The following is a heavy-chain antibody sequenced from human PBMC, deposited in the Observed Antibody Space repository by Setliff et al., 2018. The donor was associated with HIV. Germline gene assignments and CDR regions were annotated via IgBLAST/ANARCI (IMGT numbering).Heavy chain of an antibody. J-gene: IGHJ4*02. CDR2: IYSSGTT. D-gene: IGHD3-9*01. V-gene: IGHV4-4*07. CDR1: GGSFSSYY. CDR3: ARQTWEYYDTLTGYYRSPKNFDS. Sequence: SETLSLTCTISGGSFSSYYWSWIRQPAGRGLEWIGRIYSSGTTNYNPSLKSRVTMSVDTSKNQFFLKLSSVTAPDTAIYYCARQTWEYYDTLTGYYRSPKNFDSWGQGTLVTVSS.